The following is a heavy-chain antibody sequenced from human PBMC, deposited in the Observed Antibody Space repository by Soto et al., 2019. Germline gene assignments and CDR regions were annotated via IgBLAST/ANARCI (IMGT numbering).Heavy chain of an antibody. D-gene: IGHD6-25*01. V-gene: IGHV1-8*01. J-gene: IGHJ5*02. CDR3: ARELYSSVRFDP. CDR2: MNPHSGNT. Sequence: QVQLVQSGAEVKKPGASVKVSCKASGYTFTSYDINWVRQATGQGLEWMGWMNPHSGNTGYAQKFQDRVTMTRNTSISSAYMDLSSLTSEDMAVYYCARELYSSVRFDPWGQGTLVTVSS. CDR1: GYTFTSYD.